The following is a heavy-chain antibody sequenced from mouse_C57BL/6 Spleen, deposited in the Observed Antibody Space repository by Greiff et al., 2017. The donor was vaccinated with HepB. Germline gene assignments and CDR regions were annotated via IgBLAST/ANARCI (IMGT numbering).Heavy chain of an antibody. V-gene: IGHV5-6*02. CDR1: GFTFSSYG. Sequence: DVKLVESGGDLVKPGGSLKLSCAASGFTFSSYGMSWVRQTPDKRLEWVATISSGGSYTYYPDSVKGRFTISRDNAKNTLYLQMSSLKSEDTAMYYCARHGENDYFDYWGQGTTLTVSS. D-gene: IGHD2-4*01. J-gene: IGHJ2*01. CDR3: ARHGENDYFDY. CDR2: ISSGGSYT.